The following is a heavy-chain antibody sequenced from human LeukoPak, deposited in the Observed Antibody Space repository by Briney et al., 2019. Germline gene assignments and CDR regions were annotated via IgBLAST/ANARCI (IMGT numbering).Heavy chain of an antibody. V-gene: IGHV4-59*01. D-gene: IGHD6-6*01. Sequence: SETLSLTCTVSGGSISSYYWSWIRQPPGKGLEWIGYIYYSGSTNYNPSLKSRVTISVDTSKNQFSLKLSSVTAADTAVYYCARDRPLRGMDVWGQGTAVTVSS. CDR2: IYYSGST. CDR1: GGSISSYY. CDR3: ARDRPLRGMDV. J-gene: IGHJ6*02.